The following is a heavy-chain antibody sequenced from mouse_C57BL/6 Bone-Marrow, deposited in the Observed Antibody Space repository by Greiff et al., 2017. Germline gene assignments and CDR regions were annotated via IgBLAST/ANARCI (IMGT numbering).Heavy chain of an antibody. J-gene: IGHJ3*01. V-gene: IGHV1-81*01. Sequence: SGAELARPGASVKLSCKASGYTFTSYGISWVKQRTGQGLEWIGEIYPSSGNTYYNEKFKGKATLTADKSSSTAYMELRSLTSEDSAVYFCARRLVYYDYAWFAYWGQGTLVTVSA. CDR3: ARRLVYYDYAWFAY. CDR1: GYTFTSYG. D-gene: IGHD2-4*01. CDR2: IYPSSGNT.